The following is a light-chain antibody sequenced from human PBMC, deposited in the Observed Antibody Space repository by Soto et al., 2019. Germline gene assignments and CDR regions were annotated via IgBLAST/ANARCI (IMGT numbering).Light chain of an antibody. Sequence: AIQLTQSPSSLSASVGDRVTITCRASQGIATALAWYQQKPGKSPKLLIYDASSLDSGVPLRFSGSGSGAEFTLSISSLQPDDFGTFYCQQFHNYPLTFGGGTKVDI. CDR3: QQFHNYPLT. CDR1: QGIATA. CDR2: DAS. V-gene: IGKV1D-13*01. J-gene: IGKJ4*01.